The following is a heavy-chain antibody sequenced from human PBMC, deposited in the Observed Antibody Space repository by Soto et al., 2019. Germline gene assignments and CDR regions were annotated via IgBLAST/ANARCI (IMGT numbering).Heavy chain of an antibody. CDR1: GYTFTGYY. V-gene: IGHV1-2*04. J-gene: IGHJ6*03. D-gene: IGHD5-12*01. Sequence: ASVKVSCKASGYTFTGYYMHWVRQAPGQGLEWMGWINPNSGGTNYAQKFQGWVTMTRDTSISTAYMELSRLRSDDTAVYYCARGEGSGDGYNYYYYYMDVWGKGTTVTVSS. CDR3: ARGEGSGDGYNYYYYYMDV. CDR2: INPNSGGT.